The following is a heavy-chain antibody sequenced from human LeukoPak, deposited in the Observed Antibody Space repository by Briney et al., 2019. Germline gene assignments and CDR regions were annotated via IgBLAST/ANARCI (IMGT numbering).Heavy chain of an antibody. J-gene: IGHJ4*02. CDR2: INPNSGGT. Sequence: ASVKVSCKASGYTFTGYYMHWLRQAPGQGLEWMGWINPNSGGTRYAQTFQGRVTMTRDTSITTAYMELSGLTSGDTVLYFCAKDRPQTPGVITPSFDQWGQGTLVTVSS. CDR3: AKDRPQTPGVITPSFDQ. V-gene: IGHV1-2*02. D-gene: IGHD2-8*01. CDR1: GYTFTGYY.